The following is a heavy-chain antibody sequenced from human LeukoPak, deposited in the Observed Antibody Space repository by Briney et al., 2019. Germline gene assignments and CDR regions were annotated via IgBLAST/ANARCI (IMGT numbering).Heavy chain of an antibody. V-gene: IGHV3-23*01. D-gene: IGHD5-12*01. Sequence: QPGGSLRLSCAASGFSFSSYAMSWVRQAPGKGLEWVSAISGSDGSTYYADSVKGRFTISRDNSKNTLYLQMNSLRAEDTAVYYCAKDRRVAMIPLDYWGQGTLVTVSS. CDR3: AKDRRVAMIPLDY. CDR2: ISGSDGST. J-gene: IGHJ4*02. CDR1: GFSFSSYA.